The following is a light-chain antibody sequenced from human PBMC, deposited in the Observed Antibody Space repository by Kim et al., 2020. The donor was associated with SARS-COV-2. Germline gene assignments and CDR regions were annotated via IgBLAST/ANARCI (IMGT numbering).Light chain of an antibody. CDR1: SGGSGNA. CDR2: RNSNGSN. J-gene: IGLJ3*02. V-gene: IGLV4-69*01. Sequence: LAACAKRTCSLGSGGSGNASAWHQQQPETGPRYLIMRNSNGSNSKGDGIPDPFSGSSAGAERYITIPSLQAEDEADCYCQAWGIGGFGGGTQLTVL. CDR3: QAWGIGG.